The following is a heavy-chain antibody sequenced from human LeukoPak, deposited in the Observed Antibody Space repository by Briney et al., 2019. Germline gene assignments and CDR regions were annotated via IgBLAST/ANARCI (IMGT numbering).Heavy chain of an antibody. CDR3: ARGYSYGFSYYYGMDV. CDR2: IYTSGST. J-gene: IGHJ6*02. CDR1: GGSISSYY. V-gene: IGHV4-4*08. Sequence: PSETLSLTCTVSGGSISSYYWNWIRQPPGKGLEWIGYIYTSGSTNYNPSLKSRVTMSVDTSKNQFSLKLSSVTAADTAVYYCARGYSYGFSYYYGMDVWGQGTTVTVSS. D-gene: IGHD5-18*01.